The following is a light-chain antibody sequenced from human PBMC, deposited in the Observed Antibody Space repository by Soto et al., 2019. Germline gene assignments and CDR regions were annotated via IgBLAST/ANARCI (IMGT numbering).Light chain of an antibody. CDR1: QSISSY. V-gene: IGKV1-39*01. CDR3: QQSYSTPPT. J-gene: IGKJ1*01. Sequence: DIQMTQSPSSLSASVGDRVTITCRASQSISSYLNWYQQKPGKAPKLLIYAASNLQSGVPSRLSGSGSGTDFTLTISSLQPEDFATYYCQQSYSTPPTFGQGTKV. CDR2: AAS.